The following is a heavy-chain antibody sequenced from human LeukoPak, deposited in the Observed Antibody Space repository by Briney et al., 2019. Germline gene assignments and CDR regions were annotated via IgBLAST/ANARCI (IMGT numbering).Heavy chain of an antibody. CDR3: AREGYYYDSSGYYFDAFDI. CDR2: IYYSGST. V-gene: IGHV4-30-4*01. CDR1: GGSISSGDYY. D-gene: IGHD3-22*01. Sequence: TSETLSLTCTVSGGSISSGDYYWSWIRQPPGKGLEWIGYIYYSGSTYYNPSLKSRVTISVDTSKNQFSLKLSSVTAADTAVYYCAREGYYYDSSGYYFDAFDIWGQGTMVTVSS. J-gene: IGHJ3*02.